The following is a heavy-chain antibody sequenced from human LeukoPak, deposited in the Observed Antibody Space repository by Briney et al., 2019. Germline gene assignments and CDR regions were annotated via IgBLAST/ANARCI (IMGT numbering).Heavy chain of an antibody. J-gene: IGHJ4*02. CDR2: IKTKTDGGTT. V-gene: IGHV3-15*01. D-gene: IGHD5-24*01. Sequence: GGSLRLSCAASGFTFSSYAMSWVRQAPGKGLEWVGRIKTKTDGGTTDYAAPVKGRFTISRDDSKNTLYLQMNSLKTEDTAVYYCTTVERWLLRSSPYWGQGTLVTVSS. CDR3: TTVERWLLRSSPY. CDR1: GFTFSSYA.